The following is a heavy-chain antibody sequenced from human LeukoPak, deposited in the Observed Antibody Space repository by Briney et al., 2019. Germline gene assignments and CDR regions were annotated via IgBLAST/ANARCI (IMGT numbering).Heavy chain of an antibody. V-gene: IGHV4-38-2*02. CDR1: GYSISSGYL. Sequence: SETLSLTCTVSGYSISSGYLWGWIRQPPGKGLEWIGSVYHSGTTYYNPSLKSRVTISVDTSKNQFSLKLSSVTAADTAVYYCARVYGSSFGRNWFDPWGQGILVTVSS. CDR3: ARVYGSSFGRNWFDP. CDR2: VYHSGTT. D-gene: IGHD6-13*01. J-gene: IGHJ5*02.